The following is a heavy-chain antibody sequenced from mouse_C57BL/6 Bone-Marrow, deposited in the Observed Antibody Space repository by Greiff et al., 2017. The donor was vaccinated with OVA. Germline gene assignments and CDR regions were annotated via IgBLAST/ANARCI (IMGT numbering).Heavy chain of an antibody. J-gene: IGHJ4*01. CDR1: GFTFSDFY. CDR2: ISNGGGST. Sequence: EVKLMESGGGLVQPGGSLKLSCAASGFTFSDFYMYWIRQTPEKRLEWVAYISNGGGSTYYPDTVKGRFPISRDNAKNTLYLQMSRMKSEDTAMYYCARLDAMDYWGQGTSVTVSS. CDR3: ARLDAMDY. V-gene: IGHV5-12*01.